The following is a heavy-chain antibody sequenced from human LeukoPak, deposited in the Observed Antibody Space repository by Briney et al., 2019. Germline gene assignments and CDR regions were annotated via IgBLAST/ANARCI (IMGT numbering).Heavy chain of an antibody. CDR1: GYTFISYY. Sequence: ASVKVSCKASGYTFISYYMHWVRQAPGQGLEWMGIINPSGGSTSYAQKFQGRVTMTRDTSTSTVYMVLSSLRSEDTAVYYCARSRSGSYLLGYWGQGTLVTVSS. J-gene: IGHJ4*02. D-gene: IGHD1-26*01. V-gene: IGHV1-46*01. CDR2: INPSGGST. CDR3: ARSRSGSYLLGY.